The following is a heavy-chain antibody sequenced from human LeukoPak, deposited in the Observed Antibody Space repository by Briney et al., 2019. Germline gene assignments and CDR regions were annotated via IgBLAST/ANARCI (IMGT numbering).Heavy chain of an antibody. CDR2: INHSGST. J-gene: IGHJ4*02. Sequence: NPSETLSLTCAVYGGSFSGYYWTWIRQPPGKGLEWIGEINHSGSTNYNPSLKSRVTISVDTSKNQFSLELSSVTAADTAVYYCARGGGSYYQDYWGQGTLVTVSS. D-gene: IGHD1-26*01. CDR1: GGSFSGYY. V-gene: IGHV4-34*01. CDR3: ARGGGSYYQDY.